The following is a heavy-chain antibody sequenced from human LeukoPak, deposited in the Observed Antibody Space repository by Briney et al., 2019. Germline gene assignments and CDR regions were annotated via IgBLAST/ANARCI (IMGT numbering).Heavy chain of an antibody. CDR1: GFTVSSNY. CDR2: IYSGGST. J-gene: IGHJ4*02. V-gene: IGHV3-53*05. Sequence: GGSLRLSCAASGFTVSSNYMSWVRQAPGRGLEWVSVIYSGGSTYYADSVKGRFTISRDNSKNTLYLQMNSLRAEDTAVYYCARDSLSSGWDYWGQGTLVTVSS. D-gene: IGHD6-19*01. CDR3: ARDSLSSGWDY.